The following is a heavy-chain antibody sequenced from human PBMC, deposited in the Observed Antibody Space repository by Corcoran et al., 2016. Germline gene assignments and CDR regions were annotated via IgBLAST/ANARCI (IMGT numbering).Heavy chain of an antibody. CDR3: ARDNYSDTSGLTGPDALHI. CDR1: GGSISSRSYY. J-gene: IGHJ3*02. V-gene: IGHV4-39*07. Sequence: QLQLQESGPGLVKPSETLSLTCSVSGGSISSRSYYWGWIRQPPGKGLEWIGSINYSGNTYSNPSLKSRVTMSVDTSKNPISLKLRSVTVADTAGYYCARDNYSDTSGLTGPDALHIWGQGTRVAVSS. D-gene: IGHD3-22*01. CDR2: INYSGNT.